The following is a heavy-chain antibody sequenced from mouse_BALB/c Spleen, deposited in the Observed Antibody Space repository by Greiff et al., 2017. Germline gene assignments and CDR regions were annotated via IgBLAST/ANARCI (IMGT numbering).Heavy chain of an antibody. V-gene: IGHV3-2*02. J-gene: IGHJ2*01. CDR3: ARLRTNWYFDY. D-gene: IGHD4-1*01. CDR2: ISYSGST. Sequence: EVHLVESGPGLVKPSQSLSLTCTVTGYSITSDYAWNWIRQFPGNKLEWMGYISYSGSTSYNPSLKSRISITRDTSKNQFFLQLNSVTTEDTATYYCARLRTNWYFDYWGQGTTLTVSS. CDR1: GYSITSDYA.